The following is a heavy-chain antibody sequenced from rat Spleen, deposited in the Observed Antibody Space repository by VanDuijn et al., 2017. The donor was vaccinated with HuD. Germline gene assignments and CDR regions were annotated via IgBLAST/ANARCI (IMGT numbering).Heavy chain of an antibody. D-gene: IGHD5-1*01. CDR2: INTGGGNT. V-gene: IGHV5-25*01. Sequence: EVQLVESGGGLLRPGRSLQLSCAASGFTFSNFYMAWVRQAPKKGLEWVASINTGGGNTYYRGSVKGRFTISRDNAKSTLYLQMDSLRSEDTATYYCVRLLGAPDWYFDFWGPGAMVTVSS. CDR1: GFTFSNFY. J-gene: IGHJ1*01. CDR3: VRLLGAPDWYFDF.